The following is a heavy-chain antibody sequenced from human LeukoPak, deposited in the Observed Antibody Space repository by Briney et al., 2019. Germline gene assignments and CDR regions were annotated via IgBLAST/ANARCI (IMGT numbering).Heavy chain of an antibody. CDR1: GFTFSSYV. Sequence: PGGSLRLSCAASGFTFSSYVMTWVRQAPGRGLEWVAGISSSTVSTHYADSVKGRFTISRDNTKNTLYLQMNSLRAEDTAIYYCAKGGLSVTIDYWGQGTLVTVSS. D-gene: IGHD4-17*01. CDR2: ISSSTVST. V-gene: IGHV3-23*01. CDR3: AKGGLSVTIDY. J-gene: IGHJ4*02.